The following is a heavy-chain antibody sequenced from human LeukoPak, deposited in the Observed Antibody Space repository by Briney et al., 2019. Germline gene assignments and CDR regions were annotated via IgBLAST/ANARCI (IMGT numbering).Heavy chain of an antibody. V-gene: IGHV3-7*01. CDR1: GLTFSSYA. CDR3: ARDVSDENGSSSRIHLDS. CDR2: IKQDGSEK. J-gene: IGHJ4*02. D-gene: IGHD6-6*01. Sequence: GSLRLSCEASGLTFSSYAMSWVRQAPGKGLEWVANIKQDGSEKYYVDSVKGRFTISRDNAKNSLFLQMNSLRAEDTAVYYCARDVSDENGSSSRIHLDSWGQGTLVSVSS.